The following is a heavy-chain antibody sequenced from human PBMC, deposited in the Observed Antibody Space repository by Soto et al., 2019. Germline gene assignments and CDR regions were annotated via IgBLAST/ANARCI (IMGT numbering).Heavy chain of an antibody. J-gene: IGHJ4*02. V-gene: IGHV1-46*01. D-gene: IGHD6-19*01. CDR3: ARGPLAQQWLVKRPVYYFDY. CDR2: INPSGGST. CDR1: GYTFTSYY. Sequence: QVQLVQSGAEVKKPGASVKVSCKASGYTFTSYYMHWVRQAPGQGLEWMGIINPSGGSTSYAQKFQGRVTMTRDTSTSTVYMELSSLRSEDTAVYYCARGPLAQQWLVKRPVYYFDYWGQGTLVTVSS.